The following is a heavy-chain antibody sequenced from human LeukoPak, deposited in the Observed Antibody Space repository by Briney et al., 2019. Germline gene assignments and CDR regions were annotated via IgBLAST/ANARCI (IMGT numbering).Heavy chain of an antibody. V-gene: IGHV3-23*01. CDR1: GFTFSSYA. CDR3: AKDSGGYYDSSGYYPGDY. Sequence: QPGGSLRLSCAASGFTFSSYAMSWGRQAPGKGLEWASAFCGGGGRKYYEASVKGRFTISRDNSKNTLYLQMNSLRAEDTAVYYCAKDSGGYYDSSGYYPGDYWGQGTLVTVSS. J-gene: IGHJ4*02. CDR2: FCGGGGRK. D-gene: IGHD3-22*01.